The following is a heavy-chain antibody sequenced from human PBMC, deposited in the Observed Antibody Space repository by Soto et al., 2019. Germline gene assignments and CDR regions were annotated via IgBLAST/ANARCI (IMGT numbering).Heavy chain of an antibody. D-gene: IGHD1-26*01. CDR3: ARLSGSYVPDAFDI. V-gene: IGHV3-11*01. Sequence: GGSLRLSCAASGFTFSDYYMSWVCQAPGKGLEWISYISSSDSTIHYADSVKGRFTISRDNAKNSLYLQMNSLRAEDTAVYYCARLSGSYVPDAFDIWGQGTMVSVSS. CDR1: GFTFSDYY. CDR2: ISSSDSTI. J-gene: IGHJ3*02.